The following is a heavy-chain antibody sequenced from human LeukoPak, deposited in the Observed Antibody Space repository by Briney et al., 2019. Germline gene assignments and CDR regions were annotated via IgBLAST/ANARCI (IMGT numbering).Heavy chain of an antibody. CDR2: ISYDGSNK. V-gene: IGHV3-30-3*01. CDR3: ARTELGIANGFDY. J-gene: IGHJ4*02. CDR1: GFTFSSYA. Sequence: GGSLRLSCAASGFTFSSYAMPWVRQAPGKGLEWVAVISYDGSNKYYADSVKGRFTISRDNSKNTLYLQMNSLRAEDTAVYYCARTELGIANGFDYWGQGTLVTVSS. D-gene: IGHD6-13*01.